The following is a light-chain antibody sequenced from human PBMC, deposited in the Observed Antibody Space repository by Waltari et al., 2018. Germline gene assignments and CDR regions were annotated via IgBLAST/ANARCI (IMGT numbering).Light chain of an antibody. V-gene: IGKV3D-15*01. CDR2: DSY. Sequence: EIVMPQSPATLSMSPGERVTLSCRASQIVSSNLAWYQQKPGQAPRLLIYDSYTRAPGIPARFSGSGSGKEFTLTISSLKSEDFAVYYCQQYNNWPSFTFGPGTKVDIK. J-gene: IGKJ3*01. CDR3: QQYNNWPSFT. CDR1: QIVSSN.